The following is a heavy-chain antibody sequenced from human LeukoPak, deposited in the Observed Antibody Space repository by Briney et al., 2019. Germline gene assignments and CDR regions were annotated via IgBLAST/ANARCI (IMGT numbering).Heavy chain of an antibody. CDR2: ISGHNGNT. V-gene: IGHV1-18*01. D-gene: IGHD5/OR15-5a*01. CDR1: GYTLISYG. J-gene: IGHJ4*02. CDR3: AREVSPANFEY. Sequence: ASVKASCKASGYTLISYGISWVRPALGQGVEWMGWISGHNGNTKYAQKLQGRVTMTTETSTSTAYMELRSLTSDDTAMHYCAREVSPANFEYWGQGTLVTLSS.